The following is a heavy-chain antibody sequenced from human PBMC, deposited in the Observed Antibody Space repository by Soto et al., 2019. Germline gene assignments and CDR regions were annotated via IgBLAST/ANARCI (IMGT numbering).Heavy chain of an antibody. CDR2: ISYDGSNK. CDR3: AKDGGMVRGVGNFDY. CDR1: GFTFSSYG. D-gene: IGHD3-10*01. J-gene: IGHJ4*02. V-gene: IGHV3-30*18. Sequence: GGSLRLSCAASGFTFSSYGMHWVRQAPGKGLEWVAVISYDGSNKYYADSVKGRFTISRDNSKNTLYLQMNSLRAEDTAVYYCAKDGGMVRGVGNFDYWGQGTLVTVSS.